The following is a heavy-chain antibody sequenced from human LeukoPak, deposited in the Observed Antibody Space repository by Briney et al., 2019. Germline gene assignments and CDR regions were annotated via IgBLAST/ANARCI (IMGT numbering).Heavy chain of an antibody. CDR2: TYYRSKWNH. CDR3: ARNLRPDFDY. Sequence: SQTLSLTCAISGDSVSSSSSACSWIRQSPSRGLEWLGRTYYRSKWNHDYAGSVKSRITINPDTSKNECSVQLNSVTPEDTAVYYSARNLRPDFDYWGQGSLVTVS. J-gene: IGHJ4*02. CDR1: GDSVSSSSSA. V-gene: IGHV6-1*01.